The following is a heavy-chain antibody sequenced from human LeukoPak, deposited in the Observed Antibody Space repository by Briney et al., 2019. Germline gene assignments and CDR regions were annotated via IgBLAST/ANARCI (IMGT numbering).Heavy chain of an antibody. V-gene: IGHV4-61*01. D-gene: IGHD4-17*01. CDR3: ARGPYGDYLNY. CDR1: GGSVSSGSYY. J-gene: IGHJ4*02. CDR2: INHSGST. Sequence: SETLSLTCTVSGGSVSSGSYYWSWIRQPPGKGLEWIGEINHSGSTNYNPSLKSRVTISVDTSKNQFSLKLSSVTAADTAVYYCARGPYGDYLNYWGQGTLVTVSS.